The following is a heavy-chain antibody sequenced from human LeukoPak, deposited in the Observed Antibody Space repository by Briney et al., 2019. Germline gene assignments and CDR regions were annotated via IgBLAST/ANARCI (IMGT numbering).Heavy chain of an antibody. CDR1: GGSFSGYY. D-gene: IGHD5-12*01. V-gene: IGHV4-34*01. CDR3: ARGLRYSGYVGLNWFDP. J-gene: IGHJ5*02. Sequence: SETLSLTCAVYGGSFSGYYWSWIRQPPGKGLEWIGEINRSGSTNYNPSLKSRVTISVDTSKNQFSLKLSSVTAADTAVYYCARGLRYSGYVGLNWFDPWGQGTLVTVSS. CDR2: INRSGST.